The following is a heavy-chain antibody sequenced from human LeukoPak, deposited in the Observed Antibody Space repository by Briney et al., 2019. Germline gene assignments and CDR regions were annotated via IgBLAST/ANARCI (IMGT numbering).Heavy chain of an antibody. Sequence: ASVKVSCKASGYTFTSYYMHWVRQAPGQGLEWMGIINPSGGSTSYAQKFQGRVTMTRDTSTSTVHMELSSLRSEDTAVYYCASRPPGYSSSWYAFDIWGQGTMVTVSS. CDR2: INPSGGST. CDR3: ASRPPGYSSSWYAFDI. J-gene: IGHJ3*02. D-gene: IGHD6-13*01. V-gene: IGHV1-46*01. CDR1: GYTFTSYY.